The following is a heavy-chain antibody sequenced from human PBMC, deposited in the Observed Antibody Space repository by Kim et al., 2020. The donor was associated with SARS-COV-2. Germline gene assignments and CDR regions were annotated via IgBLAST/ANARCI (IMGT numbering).Heavy chain of an antibody. J-gene: IGHJ4*02. V-gene: IGHV4-30-2*04. CDR3: ARRGDNNWYNVDF. D-gene: IGHD1-20*01. Sequence: YSNPSLKSRVTISIDTSRDHLSLKVTSVTASDTAVYYWARRGDNNWYNVDFWGQGTLVTVSS.